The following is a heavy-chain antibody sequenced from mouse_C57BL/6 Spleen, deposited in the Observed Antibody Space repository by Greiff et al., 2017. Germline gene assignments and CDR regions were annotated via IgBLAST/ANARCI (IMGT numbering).Heavy chain of an antibody. J-gene: IGHJ3*01. CDR2: IDPETGGT. V-gene: IGHV1-15*01. Sequence: QVHVKQSGAELVRPGASVTLSCKASGYTFTDYEMHWVKQTPVHGLEWIGAIDPETGGTAYNQKFKGKAILTADKSSSTAYMELRSLTSEDSAVYYCTRDYEDWFAYWGQGTLVTVSA. CDR1: GYTFTDYE. D-gene: IGHD2-4*01. CDR3: TRDYEDWFAY.